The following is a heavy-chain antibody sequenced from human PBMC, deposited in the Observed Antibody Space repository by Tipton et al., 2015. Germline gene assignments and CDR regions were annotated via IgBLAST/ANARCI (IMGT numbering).Heavy chain of an antibody. V-gene: IGHV3-23*01. CDR2: ISATGGDR. CDR3: AKARMDHYDSSGYHYPLDY. D-gene: IGHD3-22*01. Sequence: SLRLSCAVPGFTFRDYAMHWVRQAPGKGLEWVSAISATGGDRYYAGSVKGRFTFSRDNYKNTLYLQMNSLRADDTAVYYCAKARMDHYDSSGYHYPLDYWGQGTLVTVSS. J-gene: IGHJ4*02. CDR1: GFTFRDYA.